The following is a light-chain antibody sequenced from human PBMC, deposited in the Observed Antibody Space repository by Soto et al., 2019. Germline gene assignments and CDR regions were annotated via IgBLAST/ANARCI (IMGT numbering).Light chain of an antibody. V-gene: IGLV1-51*01. CDR3: GSYASNNFHV. Sequence: QSVMTQPPSVSAAPGQKVTICCSGSSSNIGGNSVSWYQQLPGTAPKLLIYDDNKRPSGIPDRFSGSKSGTSATLGITGFQTGGEADYYCGSYASNNFHVFGTGTKVTVL. CDR2: DDN. J-gene: IGLJ1*01. CDR1: SSNIGGNS.